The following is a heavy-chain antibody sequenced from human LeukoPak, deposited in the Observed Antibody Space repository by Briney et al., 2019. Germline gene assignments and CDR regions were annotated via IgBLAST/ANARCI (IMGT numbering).Heavy chain of an antibody. V-gene: IGHV1-46*01. J-gene: IGHJ4*02. D-gene: IGHD3-16*01. CDR1: GYTFTSNY. CDR2: IYPRDGST. CDR3: ARDQGGLSFDY. Sequence: ASVTVSCKASGYTFTSNYIHWVRQAPGQGLEWMGMIYPRDGSTSYAQKFQGRVTVTRDTSTSTVYMELSSLRSEDTAVYYCARDQGGLSFDYWGQGTLVTVSS.